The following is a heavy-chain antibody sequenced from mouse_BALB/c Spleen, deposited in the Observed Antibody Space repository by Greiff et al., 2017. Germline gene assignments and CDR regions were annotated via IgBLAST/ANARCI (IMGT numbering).Heavy chain of an antibody. J-gene: IGHJ4*01. V-gene: IGHV1S135*01. CDR3: ARSGDLTTATRAMDY. CDR1: GYSFTGYN. CDR2: IDPYYGGT. Sequence: VQLQQPGAELVKPGASVKLSCKASGYSFTGYNMNWVKQSNGKSLEWIGNIDPYYGGTSYNQKFKGKATLTVDNSSSTAYMQLKSLTSEDSAVYYCARSGDLTTATRAMDYWGQGTSVTVSS. D-gene: IGHD1-2*01.